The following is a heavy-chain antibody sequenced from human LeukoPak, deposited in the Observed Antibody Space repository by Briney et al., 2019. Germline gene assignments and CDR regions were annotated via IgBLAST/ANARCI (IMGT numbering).Heavy chain of an antibody. V-gene: IGHV4-59*12. D-gene: IGHD3-10*01. Sequence: SETLSLTCIVSGGSIRNYYWSWIRQPPGKGLEWIGYMYYSGITNYNPSLKSRVTISADTSKNQFSLNLSSVTAADTAVYYCARGPRRYYYGSGSFRSYYYYYMDVWGKGTTVTVSS. CDR3: ARGPRRYYYGSGSFRSYYYYYMDV. J-gene: IGHJ6*03. CDR1: GGSIRNYY. CDR2: MYYSGIT.